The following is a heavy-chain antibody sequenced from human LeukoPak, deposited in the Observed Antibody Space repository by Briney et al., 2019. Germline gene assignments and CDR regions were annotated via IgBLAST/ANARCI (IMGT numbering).Heavy chain of an antibody. V-gene: IGHV4-39*07. J-gene: IGHJ4*02. D-gene: IGHD3-22*01. CDR1: GGSISSSSYY. CDR3: ARGPYYYDSSGNSDY. CDR2: IYYSGST. Sequence: SETLSLTCTVSGGSISSSSYYWGWIRQPPGKGLEWIGSIYYSGSTYYNPSLKSRVTISVDTSKNQFSLKLSSVTAAGTAVYYCARGPYYYDSSGNSDYWGQGTLVTVSS.